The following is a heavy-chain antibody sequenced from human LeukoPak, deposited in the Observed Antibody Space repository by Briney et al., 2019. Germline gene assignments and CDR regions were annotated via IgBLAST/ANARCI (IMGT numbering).Heavy chain of an antibody. J-gene: IGHJ5*02. V-gene: IGHV4-59*01. CDR1: GGSISSYY. CDR2: IYYSGST. CDR3: ARGDYYGSGSYPNWFDP. D-gene: IGHD3-10*01. Sequence: SETLSLTCTVSGGSISSYYWSWIRQPPGKGLEWIGYIYYSGSTNYNPSLKSRVTISVDTSKNQFSLKLSSVTAADTAVYYCARGDYYGSGSYPNWFDPWGQGTLVTVSS.